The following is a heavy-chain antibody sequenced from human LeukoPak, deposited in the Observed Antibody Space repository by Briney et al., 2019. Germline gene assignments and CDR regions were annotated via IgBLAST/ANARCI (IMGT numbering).Heavy chain of an antibody. V-gene: IGHV3-73*01. D-gene: IGHD5-18*01. J-gene: IGHJ4*02. CDR3: TGRTAMTDY. CDR2: IRSKANSYAS. CDR1: GFTFSGSA. Sequence: GGSLRLSCAASGFTFSGSAMHWVRQASGKGLEWVGRIRSKANSYASAYAASVKGRITISRDDSKNTAYLQMNSLKTEDTAVYYCTGRTAMTDYWGQGTLVTVSS.